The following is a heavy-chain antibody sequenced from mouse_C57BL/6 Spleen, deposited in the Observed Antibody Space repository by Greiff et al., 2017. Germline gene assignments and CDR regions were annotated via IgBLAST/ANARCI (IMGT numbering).Heavy chain of an antibody. CDR2: IHPNRGST. J-gene: IGHJ4*01. CDR3: ATPTALYSMDY. Sequence: VQLQQPGAKLVKPGASVKLSCKASGYTFTSYWMHWVKQRPGQGLEWIGMIHPNRGSTNYNEKFKSKATLTVDKSSSTAYLQLSSLTSEDSAVYYCATPTALYSMDYWGQGTSGTVSS. CDR1: GYTFTSYW. V-gene: IGHV1-64*01.